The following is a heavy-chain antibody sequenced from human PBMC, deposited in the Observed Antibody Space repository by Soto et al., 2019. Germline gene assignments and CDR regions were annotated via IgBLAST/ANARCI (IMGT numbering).Heavy chain of an antibody. J-gene: IGHJ4*02. CDR3: VRDYASDSGVHLDF. CDR2: IGAGDGKT. Sequence: ASVKVSCKASGYRFTHYVIHWVRQAPGQRLGWMGWIGAGDGKTYYSQNFQGRVTITKDTSASTAYMELSSLISEDTAVYYCVRDYASDSGVHLDFWGQGTLVTVSS. V-gene: IGHV1-3*01. CDR1: GYRFTHYV. D-gene: IGHD3-22*01.